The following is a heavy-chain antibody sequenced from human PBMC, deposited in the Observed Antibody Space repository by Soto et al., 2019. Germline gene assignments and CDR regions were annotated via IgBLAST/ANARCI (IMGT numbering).Heavy chain of an antibody. J-gene: IGHJ3*02. CDR3: ASLDHDYVWGSYRHDDAFDI. CDR2: IYYSGST. Sequence: PSETLSLTCTFSGGSISSSSYYWGWIRQPPGKGLEWIGSIYYSGSTYYNPSLKSRVTISVDTSKNQFSLKLSSVTTADTAVYYCASLDHDYVWGSYRHDDAFDIWGQGTMVTVSS. D-gene: IGHD3-16*02. CDR1: GGSISSSSYY. V-gene: IGHV4-39*01.